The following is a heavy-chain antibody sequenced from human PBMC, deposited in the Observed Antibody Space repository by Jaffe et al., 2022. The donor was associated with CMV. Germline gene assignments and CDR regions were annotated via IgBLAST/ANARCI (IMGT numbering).Heavy chain of an antibody. CDR1: GYTFTGYY. CDR3: ARARLPGGYFDCCNWFDP. CDR2: INPNSGGT. V-gene: IGHV1-2*04. D-gene: IGHD3-9*01. J-gene: IGHJ5*02. Sequence: QVQLVQSGAEVKKPGASVKVSCKASGYTFTGYYMHWVRQAPGQGLEWMGWINPNSGGTNYAQKFQGWVTMTRDTSISTAYMELSRLRSDDTAVYYCARARLPGGYFDCCNWFDPWGQGTLVTVSS.